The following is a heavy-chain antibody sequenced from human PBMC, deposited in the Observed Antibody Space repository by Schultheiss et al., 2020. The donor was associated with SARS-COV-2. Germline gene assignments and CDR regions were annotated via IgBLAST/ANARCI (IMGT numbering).Heavy chain of an antibody. V-gene: IGHV3-33*01. J-gene: IGHJ6*02. CDR2: IWYDGSNK. CDR3: ARELAIAAASPGYYYYGMDV. D-gene: IGHD6-13*01. Sequence: GGSLRLSCAASGFTFSSYGMHWVRQAPGKGLEWVAVIWYDGSNKYYADSVKGRFTISRDNSKNTLYLQMNSLRAEDTAVYYCARELAIAAASPGYYYYGMDVWGQGTTVTVSS. CDR1: GFTFSSYG.